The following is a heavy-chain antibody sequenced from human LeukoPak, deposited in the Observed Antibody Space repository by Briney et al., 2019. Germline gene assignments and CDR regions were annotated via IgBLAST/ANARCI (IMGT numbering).Heavy chain of an antibody. CDR1: GGSIGASINSPNW. CDR2: IFHSGST. J-gene: IGHJ4*02. V-gene: IGHV4-4*02. CDR3: ARAPRAYCSTTGSCFQDY. Sequence: PSGTLSLTCAVSGGSIGASINSPNWWSWVRQPPGKGLEWIGEIFHSGSTNYNPSLKSRVTMSADKSKDQFSLNLTSVTAADTAVYFCARAPRAYCSTTGSCFQDYWGQGTLVTVSS. D-gene: IGHD2-2*01.